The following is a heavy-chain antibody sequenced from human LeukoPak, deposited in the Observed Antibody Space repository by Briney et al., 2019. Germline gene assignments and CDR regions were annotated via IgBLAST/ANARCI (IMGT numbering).Heavy chain of an antibody. CDR3: ARAQRPYTTSWLIDY. J-gene: IGHJ4*02. V-gene: IGHV4-39*07. D-gene: IGHD6-13*01. CDR2: IYYSGST. CDR1: GGSLSSSSYY. Sequence: SETLSLTCTVSGGSLSSSSYYWGWIRQPPGKGLEWFGRIYYSGSTYYNPSLKSRVTISVDTSKNQFSLKLSSVTAADTAVYYCARAQRPYTTSWLIDYWGQGTLVTVSS.